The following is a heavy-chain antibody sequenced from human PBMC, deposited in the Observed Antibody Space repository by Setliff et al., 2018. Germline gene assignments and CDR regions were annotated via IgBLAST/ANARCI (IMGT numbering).Heavy chain of an antibody. J-gene: IGHJ4*02. CDR2: IYHSGST. D-gene: IGHD2-21*01. V-gene: IGHV4-39*01. Sequence: ETLSLTCTVSGGSISSSNYYWGWIRQPPGRGLEWIGNIYHSGSTYYNPSLKTRVTISVDTSKNQFSLRLSSVTAADTAVYYCVGGVVVIAFPGHWGQGTLVTVSS. CDR3: VGGVVVIAFPGH. CDR1: GGSISSSNYY.